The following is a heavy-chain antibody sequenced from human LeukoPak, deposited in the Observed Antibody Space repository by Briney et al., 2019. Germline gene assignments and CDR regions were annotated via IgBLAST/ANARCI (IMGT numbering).Heavy chain of an antibody. CDR3: ARRVVTAMGERVDY. J-gene: IGHJ4*02. V-gene: IGHV4-59*01. D-gene: IGHD2-21*02. CDR2: IYYSGST. CDR1: GGSISSYY. Sequence: PSETLSLTCTVSGGSISSYYWSWIRQPPGKGLEWIGYIYYSGSTNYNPSLKSRVTISVDTSKNQFSLKLSSVTAADTAVYYCARRVVTAMGERVDYWGQGTLVTVSS.